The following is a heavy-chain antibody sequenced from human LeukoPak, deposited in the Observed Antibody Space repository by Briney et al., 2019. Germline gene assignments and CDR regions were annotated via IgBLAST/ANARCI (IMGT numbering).Heavy chain of an antibody. V-gene: IGHV3-23*01. CDR2: ISGSGGST. D-gene: IGHD2-2*01. CDR1: GFTFSSYG. CDR3: AREKVPAAVGGFDS. J-gene: IGHJ4*02. Sequence: PGGSLRLSCAASGFTFSSYGMSWVRQAPGKGLEWVSAISGSGGSTSYADSVKGRFTISRDNAKNSLYLQMNSLRAEDTSVYYCAREKVPAAVGGFDSWGQGTLVTVSS.